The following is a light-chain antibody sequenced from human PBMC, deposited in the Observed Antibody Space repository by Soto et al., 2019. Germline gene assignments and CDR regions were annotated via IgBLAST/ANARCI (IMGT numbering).Light chain of an antibody. CDR1: SSDVGGYNY. Sequence: QSALTQPASVSGSPGQSITISCTGTSSDVGGYNYVSWYQHHPGKAPKLLIYNVSDRPSGVSNRFSGSKSGNTASRTISGLQAEDEADYYCNSYTTISTLVFGGGTKLTVL. J-gene: IGLJ3*02. CDR3: NSYTTISTLV. V-gene: IGLV2-14*03. CDR2: NVS.